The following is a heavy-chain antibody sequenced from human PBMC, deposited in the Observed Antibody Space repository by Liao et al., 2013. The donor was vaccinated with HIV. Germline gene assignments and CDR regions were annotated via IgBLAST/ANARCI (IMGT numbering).Heavy chain of an antibody. V-gene: IGHV4-4*07. Sequence: QVQLQESGPGLVKPSETLSLTCTVSGGSIRSYYWSWIRQPAGKGLEWIGRIYTSGSTNYNPSLKSRVTISVDTSKNQFSLKLRSVTAADTAVYYCARGPNYDFWSGYYPDFFDYWGQGTLVTVSS. CDR1: GGSIRSYY. CDR2: IYTSGST. D-gene: IGHD3-3*01. CDR3: ARGPNYDFWSGYYPDFFDY. J-gene: IGHJ4*02.